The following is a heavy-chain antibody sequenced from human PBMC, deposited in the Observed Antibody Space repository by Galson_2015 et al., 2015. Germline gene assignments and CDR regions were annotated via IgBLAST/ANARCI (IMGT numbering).Heavy chain of an antibody. J-gene: IGHJ4*02. CDR3: ARDPWRGSYKVFYFDY. D-gene: IGHD1-26*01. CDR2: ISSSSATI. Sequence: SLRLSCAASGFTFSSYTISWVRQAPGKGLEWVSYISSSSATIYYADSVKGRFTISRDNAKNSLYLQMNSLRDEDTAVYYCARDPWRGSYKVFYFDYWGQGTLFTVSS. CDR1: GFTFSSYT. V-gene: IGHV3-48*02.